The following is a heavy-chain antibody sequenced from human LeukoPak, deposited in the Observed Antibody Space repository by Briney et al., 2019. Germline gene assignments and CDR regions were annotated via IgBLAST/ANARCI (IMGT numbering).Heavy chain of an antibody. CDR3: ASASIAAAGPFDY. D-gene: IGHD6-13*01. Sequence: SQTLSLTCTVSGGSISSGGYYWNWIRQPAGKGLEWIGRIYTSGTTNYNPSLKSRVTISVDTSKNQFSLKLSSVTAADTALYYCASASIAAAGPFDYWGQGTLVTVSS. V-gene: IGHV4-61*02. CDR1: GGSISSGGYY. CDR2: IYTSGTT. J-gene: IGHJ4*02.